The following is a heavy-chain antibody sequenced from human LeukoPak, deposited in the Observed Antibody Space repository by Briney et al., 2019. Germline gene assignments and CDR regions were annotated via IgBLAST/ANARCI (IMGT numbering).Heavy chain of an antibody. CDR1: GYTFTSYD. J-gene: IGHJ6*03. CDR2: MNPNSGNT. V-gene: IGHV1-8*03. CDR3: AREYRQSSTSFCMDV. Sequence: ASVKVSCKASGYTFTSYDINWVRQATGQGLEWMGWMNPNSGNTGYAQKFQGRVTITRNTSISTAYMELSSLRSEDTAVYYCAREYRQSSTSFCMDVWGKGTTVTVSS. D-gene: IGHD2-2*01.